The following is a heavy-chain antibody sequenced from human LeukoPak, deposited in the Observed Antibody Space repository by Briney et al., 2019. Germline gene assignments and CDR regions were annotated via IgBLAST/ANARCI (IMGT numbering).Heavy chain of an antibody. CDR2: ISYSGNT. J-gene: IGHJ4*02. Sequence: NPSETLSLTCTVSGGSVNSGGSYWTWIRQHPGKGLEWIGYISYSGNTYYSPSLKSRITISVDTSKNQFSLKLSSVTAADTAVYYCARIDTGGADCWGQGTMVTVSS. CDR1: GGSVNSGGSY. D-gene: IGHD2-8*02. V-gene: IGHV4-31*02. CDR3: ARIDTGGADC.